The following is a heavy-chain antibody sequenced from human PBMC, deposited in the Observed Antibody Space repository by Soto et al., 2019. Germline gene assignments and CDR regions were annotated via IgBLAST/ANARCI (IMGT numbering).Heavy chain of an antibody. Sequence: EVQLVESGGGLVEPGGSLRISCAASGFTFNNAWMNWVRQAPGKRLVSVGRIKSKVEGATTDYAASVKGTFTITRDDSKNTLYLEMNSLKTADTAVYYCTTDQYHYDRSCDYWGQGTLVTVSS. D-gene: IGHD3-22*01. V-gene: IGHV3-15*07. J-gene: IGHJ4*02. CDR3: TTDQYHYDRSCDY. CDR1: GFTFNNAW. CDR2: IKSKVEGATT.